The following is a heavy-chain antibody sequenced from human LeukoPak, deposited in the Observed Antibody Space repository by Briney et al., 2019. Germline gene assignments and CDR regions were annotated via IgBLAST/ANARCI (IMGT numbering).Heavy chain of an antibody. CDR3: ARGFNPDYYDSSGYYLVAFDI. J-gene: IGHJ3*02. D-gene: IGHD3-22*01. V-gene: IGHV4-4*07. CDR2: IYTSGST. CDR1: GGSISSYY. Sequence: PSETLSLTCTVSGGSISSYYWSWIRQPAGKGLEWIGRIYTSGSTNYNPSLKSRVTMSVDTSKNQFSLKLSSVTAADTAVYYCARGFNPDYYDSSGYYLVAFDIWSQGTMVTVSS.